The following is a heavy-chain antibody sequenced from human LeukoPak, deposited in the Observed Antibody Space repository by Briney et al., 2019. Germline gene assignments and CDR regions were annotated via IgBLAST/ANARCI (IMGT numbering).Heavy chain of an antibody. CDR1: GFTISNAW. Sequence: KSGGSLRLSCAASGFTISNAWMNWVRQAPGKGLEWVGSIKRKADGGTTDYAAPVKGRFTISRDDSKNTLYLQMNSLKTEDTAVYYCTTNDAFDIWGQGTMVTVSS. J-gene: IGHJ3*02. CDR3: TTNDAFDI. CDR2: IKRKADGGTT. V-gene: IGHV3-15*01.